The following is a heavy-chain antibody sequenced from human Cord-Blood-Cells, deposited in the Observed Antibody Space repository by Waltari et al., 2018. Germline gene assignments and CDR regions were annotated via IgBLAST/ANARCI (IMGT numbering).Heavy chain of an antibody. V-gene: IGHV1-46*04. Sequence: QVQLVQSGAEVKKPGASVKVSCKASGYTFTSYYMHWVRQAPGRGLEWMGTINPSGGSTRYAQKLQGRVTMTRDTSTSTVYMELSSLRSEDTAVYYCARDRSDFWSGYRFDYWGQGTLVTVSS. CDR1: GYTFTSYY. J-gene: IGHJ4*02. CDR3: ARDRSDFWSGYRFDY. CDR2: INPSGGST. D-gene: IGHD3-3*01.